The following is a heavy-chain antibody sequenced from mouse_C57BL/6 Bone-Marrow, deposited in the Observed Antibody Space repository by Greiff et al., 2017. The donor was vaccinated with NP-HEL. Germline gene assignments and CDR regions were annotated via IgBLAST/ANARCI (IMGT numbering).Heavy chain of an antibody. D-gene: IGHD1-1*01. V-gene: IGHV1-64*01. CDR1: GYTFTSYW. CDR2: IHPNSGST. J-gene: IGHJ4*01. CDR3: AHYGSTDVGAMDY. Sequence: QVQLQQPGAELVKPGASVKLSCKASGYTFTSYWMHWVKQRPGQGLEWIGMIHPNSGSTNYNEKFKSKATLTVDKSSSTAYMQLSSLTSEDSAVYYCAHYGSTDVGAMDYWGQGTSVTVSS.